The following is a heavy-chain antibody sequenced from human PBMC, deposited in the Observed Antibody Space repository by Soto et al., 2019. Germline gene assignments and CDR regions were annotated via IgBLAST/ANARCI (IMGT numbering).Heavy chain of an antibody. CDR2: IVVGSGNT. D-gene: IGHD3-10*01. V-gene: IGHV1-58*02. CDR1: GFTFTSSA. J-gene: IGHJ6*03. CDR3: AAGGYGSGSYYYYYYMDV. Sequence: VKVSCKASGFTFTSSAMQWVRQARGQRLEWIGWIVVGSGNTNYAQKFQERVTITRDMSTSTAYMELSSLRSEDTAVYYCAAGGYGSGSYYYYYYMDVWGKGTTVTVSS.